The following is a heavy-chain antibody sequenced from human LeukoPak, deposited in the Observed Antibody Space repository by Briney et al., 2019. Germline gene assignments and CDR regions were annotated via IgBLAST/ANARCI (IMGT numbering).Heavy chain of an antibody. CDR3: VRDLGGRSGH. J-gene: IGHJ4*02. V-gene: IGHV3-9*01. Sequence: PGGSLRLSCAASGFTFDDYVMHWVRQAPGKGLEWVSGISWNSGSIGYADSVKGRFTISRDNAKNTLYLQMNSLRAEDTAVYYCVRDLGGRSGHWGQGTLVTVSS. D-gene: IGHD1-26*01. CDR2: ISWNSGSI. CDR1: GFTFDDYV.